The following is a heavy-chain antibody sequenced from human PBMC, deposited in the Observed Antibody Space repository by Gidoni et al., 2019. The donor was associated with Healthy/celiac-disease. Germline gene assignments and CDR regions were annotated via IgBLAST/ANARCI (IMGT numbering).Heavy chain of an antibody. CDR1: GFSLSTSGMC. D-gene: IGHD6-19*01. CDR2: IDWDDDK. J-gene: IGHJ3*02. CDR3: ARTRIAVAGTDAFDI. V-gene: IGHV2-70*15. Sequence: QVTLRESGPALVKPTQTLTLTCTFSGFSLSTSGMCVSWIRQPPGKALEWLARIDWDDDKYYSTSLKTRLTISKDTSKNQVVLTMTNMDPVDTATYYCARTRIAVAGTDAFDIWGQGTMVTVSS.